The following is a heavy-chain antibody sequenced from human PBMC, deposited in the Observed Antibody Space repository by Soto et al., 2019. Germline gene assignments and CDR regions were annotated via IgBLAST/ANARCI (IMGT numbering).Heavy chain of an antibody. J-gene: IGHJ6*03. CDR3: RREASDFWSGKPQYYMDV. D-gene: IGHD3-3*01. V-gene: IGHV3-73*01. Sequence: EVQLVESGGGLVQPGGSLKLSCAASGFTFSGSAMHWVRQASGKGLEWVGRIRSKGHNYATAYGASLKGRLTISRDASKNTAYLQMNSLNTEDTAVYYCRREASDFWSGKPQYYMDVWGKGTTVTVSS. CDR2: IRSKGHNYAT. CDR1: GFTFSGSA.